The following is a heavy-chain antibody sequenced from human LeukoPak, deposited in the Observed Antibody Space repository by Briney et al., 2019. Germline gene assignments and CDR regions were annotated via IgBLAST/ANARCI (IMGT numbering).Heavy chain of an antibody. D-gene: IGHD1-26*01. CDR1: GGTFSSYA. CDR2: IIPIFGTA. J-gene: IGHJ5*02. V-gene: IGHV1-69*13. CDR3: ARVVVGATSWFDP. Sequence: SVKVSCKASGGTFSSYAISWVRQAPGQGLEWMGGIIPIFGTANYAQKFQGRVTITADESTSTAYMELSSLRSEDTAVYYCARVVVGATSWFDPWGQGTLVTVSS.